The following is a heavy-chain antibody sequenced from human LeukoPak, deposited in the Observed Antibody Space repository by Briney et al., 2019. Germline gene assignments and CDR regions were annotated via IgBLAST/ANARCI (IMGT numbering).Heavy chain of an antibody. CDR2: INPNSGDT. V-gene: IGHV1-2*02. Sequence: VASVKVSCKASGYTFTGYYMHWVRQAPGQGVEWMGWINPNSGDTNYAQKFQGRVTMTRDTSISTAHMELSRLRSDGTAVYYCARANPLYCSSTTCLFDYWGQGTLVTVSS. CDR1: GYTFTGYY. CDR3: ARANPLYCSSTTCLFDY. D-gene: IGHD2-2*01. J-gene: IGHJ4*02.